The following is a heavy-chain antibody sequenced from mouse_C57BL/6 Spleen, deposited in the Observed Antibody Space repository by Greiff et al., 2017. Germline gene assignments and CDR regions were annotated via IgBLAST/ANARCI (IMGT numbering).Heavy chain of an antibody. CDR3: ARAYYSNYYYAMDY. J-gene: IGHJ4*01. CDR1: GFSLTSYG. CDR2: IWSDGST. Sequence: QVQLKESGPGLVAPSQSLSITCTVSGFSLTSYGVHWVRQPPGKGLEWLVVIWSDGSTTYNSALKSRLSISKDNSKSQVFLKMNSLQTDDTAMYYCARAYYSNYYYAMDYWGQGTSVTVSS. V-gene: IGHV2-6*03. D-gene: IGHD2-5*01.